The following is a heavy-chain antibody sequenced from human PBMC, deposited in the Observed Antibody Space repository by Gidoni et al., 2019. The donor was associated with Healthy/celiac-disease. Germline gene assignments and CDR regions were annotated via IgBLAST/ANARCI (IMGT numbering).Heavy chain of an antibody. D-gene: IGHD1-1*01. CDR3: ARSLERRSYGMDV. CDR2: IWYDGSNK. CDR1: GFTFSSYG. Sequence: QVQLVESGGGVVQPGRSLRLSCAASGFTFSSYGMDWVRQAPGKGLEWVAVIWYDGSNKYYADSVKGRFTISRDNSKNTLYLQMNSLRAEDTAVYYCARSLERRSYGMDVWGQGTTVTVSS. J-gene: IGHJ6*02. V-gene: IGHV3-33*01.